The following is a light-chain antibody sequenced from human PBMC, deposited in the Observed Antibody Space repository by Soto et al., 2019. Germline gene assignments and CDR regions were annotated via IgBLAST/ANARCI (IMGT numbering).Light chain of an antibody. CDR3: QHYGTSAL. V-gene: IGKV3-20*01. CDR2: GAS. CDR1: QSVSSSY. Sequence: EIVLTQSPGTLSLSPGERATLSCRASQSVSSSYLAWYQQKPGQAPRLLIYGASSRATGIPDRFSVSASGTDFPLTISSLEPEDFAVYYCQHYGTSALFGPGTKVDIK. J-gene: IGKJ3*01.